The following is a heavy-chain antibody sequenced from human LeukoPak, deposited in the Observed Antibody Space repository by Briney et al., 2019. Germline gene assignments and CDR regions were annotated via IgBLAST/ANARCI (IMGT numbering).Heavy chain of an antibody. Sequence: SETLSLTCPVSGGSISSYYWSWIRQPAGKGLEWIGRIYTSGSTNYNPSLKSRVTMSVDTSKNQFSLKLSSVTAADTAVYYCARSTYDFWSGYYSRFDPWGQGTLVTVSS. CDR1: GGSISSYY. J-gene: IGHJ5*02. CDR3: ARSTYDFWSGYYSRFDP. D-gene: IGHD3-3*01. V-gene: IGHV4-4*07. CDR2: IYTSGST.